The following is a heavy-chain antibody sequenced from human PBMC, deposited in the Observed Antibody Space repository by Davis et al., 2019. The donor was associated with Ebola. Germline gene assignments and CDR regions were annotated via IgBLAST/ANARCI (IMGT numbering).Heavy chain of an antibody. CDR2: IDPSDSYT. J-gene: IGHJ6*03. CDR1: GYSFTSYW. CDR3: ARHPHWGDYYYYMDV. V-gene: IGHV5-10-1*01. Sequence: GESLKISCKGSGYSFTSYWISWVRQMPGKGLEWMGRIDPSDSYTNYSPSFQGHVTISADKSISTAYLQWSSLKASETAMYYCARHPHWGDYYYYMDVWGKGTTVTVSS. D-gene: IGHD7-27*01.